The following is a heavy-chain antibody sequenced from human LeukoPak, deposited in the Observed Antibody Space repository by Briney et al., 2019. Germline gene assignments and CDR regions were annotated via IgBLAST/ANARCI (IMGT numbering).Heavy chain of an antibody. D-gene: IGHD4-17*01. CDR3: AKEDDYGDYPPLDY. V-gene: IGHV3-23*01. CDR2: ISGSGGST. J-gene: IGHJ4*02. CDR1: GFTFSNYA. Sequence: GGSLRLSCAASGFTFSNYALTWVRQAPGKGLEWVSRISGSGGSTYYADSVKGRFTISRDNSKNTLYLQMDSLRAEDTAVYYCAKEDDYGDYPPLDYWGQGTLVTVSS.